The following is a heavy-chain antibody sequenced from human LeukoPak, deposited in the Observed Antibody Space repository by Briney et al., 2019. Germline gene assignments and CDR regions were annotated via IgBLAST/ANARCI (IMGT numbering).Heavy chain of an antibody. D-gene: IGHD4-17*01. V-gene: IGHV4-4*07. CDR1: GGSISSYY. J-gene: IGHJ5*02. CDR2: IYTSGST. Sequence: KTSETLSLTCTVSGGSISSYYWSWIRQPAGKGLEWIGRIYTSGSTNYNPSLKSRVTMSVDTSKNQFSLKLSSVTAADTAVCYCARDSGPYGDYGWFDPWGQGTLVTVSS. CDR3: ARDSGPYGDYGWFDP.